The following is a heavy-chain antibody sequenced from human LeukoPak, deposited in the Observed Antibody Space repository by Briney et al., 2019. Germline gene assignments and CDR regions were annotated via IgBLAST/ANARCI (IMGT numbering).Heavy chain of an antibody. CDR2: INPNTGDT. CDR1: GYTLTAYN. J-gene: IGHJ4*02. CDR3: ARVRSRTNDY. Sequence: GASVKVSCKASGYTLTAYNLHWVRQAPGQGLEWMGWINPNTGDTGSAQKFQGRVTMTRDTSISTAYMELRRLTSNDTAVYYCARVRSRTNDYWGQGTLVTVSS. V-gene: IGHV1-2*02. D-gene: IGHD3-10*01.